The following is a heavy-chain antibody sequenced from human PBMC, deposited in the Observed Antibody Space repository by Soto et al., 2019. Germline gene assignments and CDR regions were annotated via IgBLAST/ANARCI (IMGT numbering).Heavy chain of an antibody. V-gene: IGHV4-4*07. CDR2: IYATGTT. CDR3: VRDGTKTLRDWFDP. CDR1: GASISVFY. D-gene: IGHD1-1*01. Sequence: ETLGLTCTVPGASISVFYWSWIRKSAGKGLEWIGRIYATGTTDYNPSLKSRVMMSVDTSKKQFSLKLRSVTAADTAVYYCVRDGTKTLRDWFDPWGQGISVTVSS. J-gene: IGHJ5*02.